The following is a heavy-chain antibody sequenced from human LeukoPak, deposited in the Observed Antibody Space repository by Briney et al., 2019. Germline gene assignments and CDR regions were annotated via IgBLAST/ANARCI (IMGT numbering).Heavy chain of an antibody. Sequence: GGSLRLSCTASGFNFGSDAMHWVRQAPGKGLEWVAFIWYDGSNDHYADSVKGRFTISRDNSKNTVCLQTNSLRVEDTAVYYCARDPSGSGWSLNYWGQGTLVTVSS. V-gene: IGHV3-33*01. J-gene: IGHJ4*02. CDR2: IWYDGSND. CDR1: GFNFGSDA. CDR3: ARDPSGSGWSLNY. D-gene: IGHD6-19*01.